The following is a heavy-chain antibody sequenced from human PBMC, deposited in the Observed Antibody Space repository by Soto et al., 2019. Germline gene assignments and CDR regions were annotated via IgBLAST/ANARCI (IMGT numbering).Heavy chain of an antibody. Sequence: VASVKVSCKTFGYTSTNYVIHWVRQAPGQGLEWMGWINAGTGNTKYSQKLQDRLTISRDTSAATAYLDLSRLASEDTAVYYCARGRASRYWDFWGHGTLVTVSS. J-gene: IGHJ4*01. D-gene: IGHD2-8*02. CDR2: INAGTGNT. V-gene: IGHV1-3*01. CDR1: GYTSTNYV. CDR3: ARGRASRYWDF.